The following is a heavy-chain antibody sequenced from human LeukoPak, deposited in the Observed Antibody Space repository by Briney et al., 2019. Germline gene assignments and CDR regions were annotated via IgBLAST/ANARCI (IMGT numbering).Heavy chain of an antibody. CDR3: AKSTSVVVAASAY. CDR1: GFTFSSYA. J-gene: IGHJ4*02. V-gene: IGHV3-23*01. D-gene: IGHD2-15*01. CDR2: ISGSGGST. Sequence: GGSLRLSCAASGFTFSSYAMSWVRQAPGKGMKWVSAISGSGGSTYYADSVKGRFTISRDNSKNTLYLQMNSLRAEDTAVYYCAKSTSVVVAASAYWGQGTLVTVSS.